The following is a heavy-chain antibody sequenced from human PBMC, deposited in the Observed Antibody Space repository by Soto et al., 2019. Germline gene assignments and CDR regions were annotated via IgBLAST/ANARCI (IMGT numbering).Heavy chain of an antibody. J-gene: IGHJ4*02. Sequence: GESLKISCQSSGYTFSNFWIGLVRQLPGKGLEWMGIIYPGDHETRYSPSFHGKVTISADRSINTAYLQWNSLEASDTAFYFCARSPRSSPYFDSWGQGTLVTVSS. V-gene: IGHV5-51*01. CDR3: ARSPRSSPYFDS. CDR2: IYPGDHET. CDR1: GYTFSNFW. D-gene: IGHD6-13*01.